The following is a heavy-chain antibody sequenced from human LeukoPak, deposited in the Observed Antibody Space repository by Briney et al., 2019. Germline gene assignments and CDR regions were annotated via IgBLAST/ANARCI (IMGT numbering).Heavy chain of an antibody. V-gene: IGHV4-39*07. CDR3: ARESSYPAWFGEYQRTGYYFDY. Sequence: KPSETLSLTCTVSGGSLSSSSYYWRRIRQPPGKGLERIGNIYYSVSTNYHPSLKSRVTISVDPSKNQFSLTLSSVTAADTVVYNCARESSYPAWFGEYQRTGYYFDYWGQGTLVTVSS. CDR1: GGSLSSSSYY. CDR2: IYYSVST. D-gene: IGHD3-10*01. J-gene: IGHJ4*02.